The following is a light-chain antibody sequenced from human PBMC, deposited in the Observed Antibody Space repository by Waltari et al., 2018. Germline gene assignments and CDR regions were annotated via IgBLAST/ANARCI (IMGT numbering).Light chain of an antibody. CDR3: QQLNSYQWM. Sequence: TQSPSALSASIGDRVTITCRASQGISNYFAWYQQQPGKAPKLLIYAASTLQSGVPASFSGSGSGTDFRFTISSLQPEDFATYYCQQLNSYQWMFAQGTHVDI. CDR1: QGISNY. J-gene: IGKJ1*01. V-gene: IGKV1-9*01. CDR2: AAS.